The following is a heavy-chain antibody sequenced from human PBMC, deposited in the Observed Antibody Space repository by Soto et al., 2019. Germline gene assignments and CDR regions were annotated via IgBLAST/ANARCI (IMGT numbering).Heavy chain of an antibody. Sequence: SGPTLVNPTQTLTLTCSFTGFSLRTSGMCVSWIRQLPGKALEWLALIYWEDDKCYNTSLRSRPTISKDTSKNQVVLTMTNMDPVDTATYYCAHDTLRSLAYWGQGTLVTVSS. CDR2: IYWEDDK. D-gene: IGHD4-17*01. J-gene: IGHJ4*02. CDR3: AHDTLRSLAY. CDR1: GFSLRTSGMC. V-gene: IGHV2-70*12.